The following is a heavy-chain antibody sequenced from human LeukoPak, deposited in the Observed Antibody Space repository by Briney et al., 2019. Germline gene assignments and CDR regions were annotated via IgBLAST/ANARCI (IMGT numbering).Heavy chain of an antibody. CDR2: IYTSGTT. V-gene: IGHV4-61*09. CDR1: GGSISSGSYY. J-gene: IGHJ4*02. D-gene: IGHD3-10*01. CDR3: ARDAKYYFGSRTYFFFEY. Sequence: TLSLTCTVSGGSISSGSYYWNWIRQPAGKGLEWIGHIYTSGTTNYNPSLKSRVTMSIDTSKNQFSLKLSSVTAADTAIYYCARDAKYYFGSRTYFFFEYWGQGTLLTVSS.